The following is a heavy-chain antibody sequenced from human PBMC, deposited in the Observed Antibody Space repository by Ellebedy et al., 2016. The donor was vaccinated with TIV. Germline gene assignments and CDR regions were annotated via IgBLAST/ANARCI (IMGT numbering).Heavy chain of an antibody. J-gene: IGHJ4*02. Sequence: GESLKISCAASEFSFSDYWMAWVRQAPGKGLEWVANIRADGGLQWYADAVKGRFTISRDNTENSLYLQMNSLRAEDTAVYYCAKDVVAPGLAFDYWGQGTLVTVSS. V-gene: IGHV3-7*03. CDR2: IRADGGLQ. CDR1: EFSFSDYW. D-gene: IGHD2-15*01. CDR3: AKDVVAPGLAFDY.